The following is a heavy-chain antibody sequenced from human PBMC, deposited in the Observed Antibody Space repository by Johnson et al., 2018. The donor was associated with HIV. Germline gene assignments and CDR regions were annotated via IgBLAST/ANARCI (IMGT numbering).Heavy chain of an antibody. CDR2: IRYDGTDK. J-gene: IGHJ3*02. CDR3: AKSSSATYYGDAFDM. Sequence: QVQLVESGGGVVQPGGSLRLSCAASGFTFSTYGIHWVRQAPGKGLEWVSFIRYDGTDKYYADFVKGRFTISRDNSKKTLSLQMNSLRPEDTAVYYCAKSSSATYYGDAFDMWGQGTMVTVSS. V-gene: IGHV3-30*02. D-gene: IGHD3-10*01. CDR1: GFTFSTYG.